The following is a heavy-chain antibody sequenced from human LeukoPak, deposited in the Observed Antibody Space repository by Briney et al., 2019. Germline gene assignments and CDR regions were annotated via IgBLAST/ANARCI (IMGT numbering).Heavy chain of an antibody. Sequence: SETLSLTCAVSGYSISNGYYWVWIRQPPGRGLEWIGSLYHSDSAYYNTSLRSRVSMSVGTSKNQFSLTLSFVTAADTAVYYCARLHDSYYYYYIDVWGSGTTVTVSS. CDR2: LYHSDSA. CDR3: ARLHDSYYYYYIDV. J-gene: IGHJ6*03. D-gene: IGHD4-11*01. V-gene: IGHV4-38-2*01. CDR1: GYSISNGYY.